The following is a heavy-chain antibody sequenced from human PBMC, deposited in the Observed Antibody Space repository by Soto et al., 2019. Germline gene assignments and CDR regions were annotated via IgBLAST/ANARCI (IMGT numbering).Heavy chain of an antibody. CDR1: GYTFTGYY. CDR3: ARVAGSGWYFHLFNFDY. V-gene: IGHV1-2*02. J-gene: IGHJ4*02. CDR2: INPNRGGT. D-gene: IGHD6-19*01. Sequence: QVQLVQSGAEVKKPGASVKVSCKASGYTFTGYYMHWVRQAPGQGLEWMGWINPNRGGTNYAQKFQGRVTMTRDTSISTAYMELSRLRSDDTAVYYCARVAGSGWYFHLFNFDYWGQGTLVTVSS.